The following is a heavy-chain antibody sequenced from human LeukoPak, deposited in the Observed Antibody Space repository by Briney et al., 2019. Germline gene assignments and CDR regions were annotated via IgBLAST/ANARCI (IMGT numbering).Heavy chain of an antibody. CDR1: GGSLSRSAYN. V-gene: IGHV4-39*01. J-gene: IGHJ6*03. CDR2: IYYNGST. D-gene: IGHD3-10*01. CDR3: ARQIIYYYMDV. Sequence: SETLSLTCTVSGGSLSRSAYNWGWIRQPPGKGLEWIGSIYYNGSTYYSPSLKSRVTISVDTSKNQFSLKLSSVTAADTAIYHCARQIIYYYMDVWGKGTTATVSS.